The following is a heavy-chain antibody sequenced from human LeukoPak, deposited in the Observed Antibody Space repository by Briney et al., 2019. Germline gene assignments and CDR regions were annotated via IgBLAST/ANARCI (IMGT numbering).Heavy chain of an antibody. V-gene: IGHV3-66*02. D-gene: IGHD3-16*01. CDR1: GFTVSNNY. Sequence: PGGSLRLSCAASGFTVSNNYMSWVRQAPGKGLEWVSVIYSGDNTYYVESVKGRFTISRDNSKNTLLLQMNRLRAEDTAVYYCAGRRVLDASFDYWGQGTLVTVSP. J-gene: IGHJ4*02. CDR2: IYSGDNT. CDR3: AGRRVLDASFDY.